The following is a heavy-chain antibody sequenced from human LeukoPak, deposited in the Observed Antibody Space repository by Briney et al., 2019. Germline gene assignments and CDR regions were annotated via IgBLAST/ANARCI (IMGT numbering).Heavy chain of an antibody. Sequence: SETLSLTCTVSGGSISSYYWSWIRQPPGKGLEWIRYIYYSGSTNYNPSLKSRVTISVDTSKNQFSLKLSSVTAADTAVYYCARVRIYGSGSDHFDYWGQGTLVTVSS. J-gene: IGHJ4*02. D-gene: IGHD3-10*01. CDR1: GGSISSYY. CDR2: IYYSGST. CDR3: ARVRIYGSGSDHFDY. V-gene: IGHV4-59*08.